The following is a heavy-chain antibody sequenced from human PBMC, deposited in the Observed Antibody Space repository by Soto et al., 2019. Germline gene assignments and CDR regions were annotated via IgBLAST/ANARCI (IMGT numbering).Heavy chain of an antibody. CDR3: ARGYVDTAMVPDY. D-gene: IGHD5-18*01. CDR2: IYYSGST. Sequence: SETLSLTCTVSGGSISSGDYYWSWIRQPPGKGLEWIGYIYYSGSTYYNPSLKSRVTISVDTSKNQFSLKLSSVTAADTAVYYCARGYVDTAMVPDYWGQGTLVTVSS. V-gene: IGHV4-30-4*01. CDR1: GGSISSGDYY. J-gene: IGHJ4*02.